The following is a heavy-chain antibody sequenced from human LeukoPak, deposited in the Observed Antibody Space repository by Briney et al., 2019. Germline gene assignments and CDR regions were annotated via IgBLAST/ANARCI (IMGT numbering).Heavy chain of an antibody. D-gene: IGHD1-7*01. CDR2: IYYSGST. CDR1: GGSISSSSYY. Sequence: LETLSLTCTVSGGSISSSSYYWGWIRQPPGKGLEWIGSIYYSGSTYYNPSLKSRVTISVDTSKNQFSLKLSSVTAADTAVYYCARDLYFGNYDAFDIWGQGTMVTVSS. CDR3: ARDLYFGNYDAFDI. V-gene: IGHV4-39*07. J-gene: IGHJ3*02.